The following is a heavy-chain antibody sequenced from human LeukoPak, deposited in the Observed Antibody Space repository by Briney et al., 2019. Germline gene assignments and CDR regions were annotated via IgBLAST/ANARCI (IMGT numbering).Heavy chain of an antibody. J-gene: IGHJ4*02. Sequence: PGGSLRLSCAASGFTFSSYAMSWVRQAPGKGLEWVSAISGSGGSTYYADSVKGRFTISRDNSKNTLYLQMNSLRAEDTAVYYCAKDLPLTYYYDSSGYFDYWGQGTLVTVSS. CDR2: ISGSGGST. D-gene: IGHD3-22*01. CDR1: GFTFSSYA. CDR3: AKDLPLTYYYDSSGYFDY. V-gene: IGHV3-23*01.